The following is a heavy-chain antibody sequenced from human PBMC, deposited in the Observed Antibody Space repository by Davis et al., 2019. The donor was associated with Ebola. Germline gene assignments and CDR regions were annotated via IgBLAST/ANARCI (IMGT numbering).Heavy chain of an antibody. CDR1: GLTFSAYG. D-gene: IGHD5-24*01. V-gene: IGHV3-33*06. CDR3: AKDDGYYGMDV. CDR2: IWYDGSKK. Sequence: GESLKISCAASGLTFSAYGMHWVRQAPGKGLEWVAIIWYDGSKKYYADSVKGRFTISRDNSKNTLYLQMNSLRAEDTAVYYCAKDDGYYGMDVWGQGTTVTVSS. J-gene: IGHJ6*02.